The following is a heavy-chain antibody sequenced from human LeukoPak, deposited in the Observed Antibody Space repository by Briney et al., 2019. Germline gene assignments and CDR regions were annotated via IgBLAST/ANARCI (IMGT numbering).Heavy chain of an antibody. V-gene: IGHV3-64D*06. CDR2: ISSAGGTT. J-gene: IGHJ1*01. CDR1: EFTFRDYP. CDR3: VKVGDSGYGEYYQH. Sequence: GGSLRLSCSASEFTFRDYPIHWVRQAPGEGLQYVSAISSAGGTTYYADSVRGRFTISRDNSKNTLYLQMSSLRAEDTALYYCVKVGDSGYGEYYQHWGQGTLVTVSS. D-gene: IGHD5-12*01.